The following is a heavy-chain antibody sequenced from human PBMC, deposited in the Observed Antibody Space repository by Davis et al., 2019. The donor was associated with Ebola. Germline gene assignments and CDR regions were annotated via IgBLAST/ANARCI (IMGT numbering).Heavy chain of an antibody. CDR3: AREGNGVDY. J-gene: IGHJ4*02. CDR1: GYSFSNYG. V-gene: IGHV1-18*01. D-gene: IGHD3-10*01. Sequence: ASVKVSCKTSGYSFSNYGIGWVRQAPGQGLEWMGWINIYNGNPKFAQKVQDRVTMTTDTSTGTAYMELRSLRDDDTAVYYCAREGNGVDYWGQGTLVTVSS. CDR2: INIYNGNP.